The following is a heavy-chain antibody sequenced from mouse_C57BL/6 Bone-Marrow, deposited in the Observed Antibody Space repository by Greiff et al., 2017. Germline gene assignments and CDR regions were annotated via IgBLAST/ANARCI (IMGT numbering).Heavy chain of an antibody. J-gene: IGHJ1*03. CDR2: IWSGGST. V-gene: IGHV2-2*01. CDR3: ARAPITTVVATNWYFDV. D-gene: IGHD1-1*01. CDR1: GFSLTSYG. Sequence: QVQLQQSGPGLVQPSQSLSITCTVSGFSLTSYGVHWVRQSPGKGLAWLGVIWSGGSTDYNAAFISRLSIRKDNSKSQVFFKMNSLQADDTAIYYCARAPITTVVATNWYFDVWGTGTTVTVSS.